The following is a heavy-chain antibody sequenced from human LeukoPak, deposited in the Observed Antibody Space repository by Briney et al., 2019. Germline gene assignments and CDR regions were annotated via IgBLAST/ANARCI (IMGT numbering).Heavy chain of an antibody. J-gene: IGHJ4*02. CDR2: FYPGDSDH. CDR1: GYSFTSYW. CDR3: VVSGRQFLEWLPRY. Sequence: GESLKISCKGSGYSFTSYWIGWVRQMPGKGLEWVGIFYPGDSDHRYSPSFQGQVTISADKSISTAYLQWSSLEASDTAMYYCVVSGRQFLEWLPRYWGQGTLVTVSS. D-gene: IGHD3-3*01. V-gene: IGHV5-51*01.